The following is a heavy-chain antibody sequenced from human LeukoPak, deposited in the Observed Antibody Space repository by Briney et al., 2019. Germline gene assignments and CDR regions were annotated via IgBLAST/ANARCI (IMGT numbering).Heavy chain of an antibody. V-gene: IGHV1-69*04. CDR3: ARPSPGGLHAFDI. D-gene: IGHD1-1*01. J-gene: IGHJ3*02. Sequence: ASVEVSCKASGGTFSSYAISWVRQAPGQGLEWMGRIIPIFGIANYAQKFQGRVTITADKSTSTAYMELSSLRSEDTAVYYCARPSPGGLHAFDIWGQGTMVTVSS. CDR2: IIPIFGIA. CDR1: GGTFSSYA.